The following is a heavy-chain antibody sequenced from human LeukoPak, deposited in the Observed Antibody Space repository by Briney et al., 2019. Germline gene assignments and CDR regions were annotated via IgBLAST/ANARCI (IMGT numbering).Heavy chain of an antibody. CDR2: IYYSGST. CDR3: ARVLHSGWPSPYYYYYGMDV. Sequence: SETLSLTGTVSGGSISSYYWSWIRQPPGKGLEWIGYIYYSGSTNYNPSLKSRVTISVDTSKNQFSLKLSSVTAADTAVYYCARVLHSGWPSPYYYYYGMDVWGKGTTVTVSS. V-gene: IGHV4-59*01. J-gene: IGHJ6*04. D-gene: IGHD6-19*01. CDR1: GGSISSYY.